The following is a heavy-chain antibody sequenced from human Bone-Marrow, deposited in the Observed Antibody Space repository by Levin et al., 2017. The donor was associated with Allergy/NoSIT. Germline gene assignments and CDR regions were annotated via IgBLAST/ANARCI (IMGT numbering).Heavy chain of an antibody. CDR2: ISGSGGST. J-gene: IGHJ4*02. D-gene: IGHD3-16*02. CDR3: AKILHLPQTSDYVWGSDRYMVGFDY. Sequence: PGGSLRLSCAASGFTFSSYAMSWVRQAPGKGLEWVSAISGSGGSTYYADSVKGRFTISRDNAKNTLYLQMNSLRAEDTAVYYCAKILHLPQTSDYVWGSDRYMVGFDYWGQGTLVTVSS. CDR1: GFTFSSYA. V-gene: IGHV3-23*01.